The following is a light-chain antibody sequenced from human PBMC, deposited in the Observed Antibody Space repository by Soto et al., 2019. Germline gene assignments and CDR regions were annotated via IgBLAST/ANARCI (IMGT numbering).Light chain of an antibody. CDR3: SSYTSSSTLVI. Sequence: QSALTQPASVSGSPGQSITISCTGTSSDVGGYNYVSWYQQHPGKAPKLMIYEVSNRPSGVSNRFSGSQSGNTASLTISGLQAEDDADYYCSSYTSSSTLVIFGGGTKLAVL. CDR2: EVS. CDR1: SSDVGGYNY. V-gene: IGLV2-14*01. J-gene: IGLJ2*01.